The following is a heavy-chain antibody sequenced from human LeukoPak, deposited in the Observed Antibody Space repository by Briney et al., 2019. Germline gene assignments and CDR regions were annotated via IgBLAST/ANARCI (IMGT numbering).Heavy chain of an antibody. CDR2: ISWNSGSI. J-gene: IGHJ4*02. CDR1: GFTFDDYT. CDR3: AKEWGVDYGLRY. V-gene: IGHV3-9*01. Sequence: GGSLRLSCAASGFTFDDYTMHWVRQAPGKGLDWVSGISWNSGSIGYADSVKGRFTISRDNSKNTLYLQMNSLRADDTAVYYCAKEWGVDYGLRYWGQGTLVTVSS. D-gene: IGHD4-17*01.